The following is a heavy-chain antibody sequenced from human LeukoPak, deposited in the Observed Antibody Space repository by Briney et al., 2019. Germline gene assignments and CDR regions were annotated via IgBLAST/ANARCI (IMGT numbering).Heavy chain of an antibody. CDR1: GGTFSSYA. V-gene: IGHV1-69*05. J-gene: IGHJ4*02. CDR3: ARRDAVTTEDY. CDR2: IIPIFGTA. D-gene: IGHD4-17*01. Sequence: ASVKVSCKASGGTFSSYAISWVRQAPGQGLEWMGRIIPIFGTANYAQKFQDRVTITTDESTSTAYMELSSLRSEDTAVYYCARRDAVTTEDYWGQGTLVTVSS.